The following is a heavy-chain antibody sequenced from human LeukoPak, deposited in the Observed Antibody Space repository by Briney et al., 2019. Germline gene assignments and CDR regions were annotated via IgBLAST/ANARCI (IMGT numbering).Heavy chain of an antibody. V-gene: IGHV3-53*01. J-gene: IGHJ4*02. CDR1: GFTISSYY. CDR2: IYHSGNT. D-gene: IGHD3-9*01. Sequence: GGSLRLSCAASGFTISSYYMAWVRQAPGKGLEWVSVIYHSGNTDYADSVKGRFTISRDNSKNTVHLQMSSLRAEDTAVYYCARVRVTGYSNFAYWGQGTLVTVSS. CDR3: ARVRVTGYSNFAY.